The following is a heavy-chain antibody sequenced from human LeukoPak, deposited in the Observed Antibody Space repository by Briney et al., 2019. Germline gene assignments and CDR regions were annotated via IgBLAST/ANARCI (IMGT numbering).Heavy chain of an antibody. CDR1: GGSFRGFY. Sequence: PSETLSLTCAVYGGSFRGFYWTWIRQSPGKGLEWVGEINHSGSSSYNPSLKSRILLSVDMSKNQFSLKVRSVTAPDTAVYYCARSHCGGDCYSSRWQILYGYYYYYMDVWGTGTTVTVSS. CDR2: INHSGSS. D-gene: IGHD2-21*02. V-gene: IGHV4-34*01. CDR3: ARSHCGGDCYSSRWQILYGYYYYYMDV. J-gene: IGHJ6*03.